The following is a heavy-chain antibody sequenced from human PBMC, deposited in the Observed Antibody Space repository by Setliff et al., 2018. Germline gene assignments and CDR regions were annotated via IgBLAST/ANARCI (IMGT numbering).Heavy chain of an antibody. V-gene: IGHV3-33*01. Sequence: GGSLRLSCAASGFTFSRNGMHWVRQAPGKGLEWVAIIWHDGTNKYYADSVKGRFTVSRDNPKNSLYLQMSSLRAEDTAIYYCARDRGGASTRDHWGQGTLVTVSS. CDR1: GFTFSRNG. CDR3: ARDRGGASTRDH. D-gene: IGHD1-26*01. J-gene: IGHJ4*02. CDR2: IWHDGTNK.